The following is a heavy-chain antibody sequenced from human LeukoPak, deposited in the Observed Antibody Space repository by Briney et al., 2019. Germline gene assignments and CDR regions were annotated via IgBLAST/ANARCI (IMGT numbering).Heavy chain of an antibody. Sequence: KPGGSLRLSCAASGFTFSNAWMSWVRQAPGKGLEWVGRIKSKTDGGTTDYAAPVKGRFTISRDDSKNTLYLQRNSLKTEDTAVYYCTTDSWYYDSSGYYAFDYWGQGTLVTVSS. J-gene: IGHJ4*02. CDR2: IKSKTDGGTT. CDR1: GFTFSNAW. D-gene: IGHD3-22*01. CDR3: TTDSWYYDSSGYYAFDY. V-gene: IGHV3-15*01.